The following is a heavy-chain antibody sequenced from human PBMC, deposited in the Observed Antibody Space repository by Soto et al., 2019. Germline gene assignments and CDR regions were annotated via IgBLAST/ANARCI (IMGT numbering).Heavy chain of an antibody. J-gene: IGHJ3*01. CDR3: AKDFCAKNGIWEPFDL. V-gene: IGHV3-23*01. D-gene: IGHD1-26*01. CDR2: IFGSGGGI. Sequence: PGGSLRLSCEASGFTFSVYTMNWVRQVPGKGLQWVSGIFGSGGGIQYADSVRGRFTVSRDNSKNTLYLQMDSLRAEDTAVYYCAKDFCAKNGIWEPFDLWGQGTEVTVSS. CDR1: GFTFSVYT.